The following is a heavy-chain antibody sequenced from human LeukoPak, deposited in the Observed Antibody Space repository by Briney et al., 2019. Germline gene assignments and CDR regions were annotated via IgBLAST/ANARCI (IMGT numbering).Heavy chain of an antibody. V-gene: IGHV3-30*04. D-gene: IGHD6-19*01. CDR2: ISYDGSNK. Sequence: PGRSLRLSCAASGFTFSSYAMHWVRQAPGKGLEWVAVISYDGSNKYYADSVKGRFTISRDNSKNTLYLQMNSLRAEDTAVYYCATAGGGRILSFFRYSSGWYSYWGQGTLVTVSS. CDR3: ATAGGGRILSFFRYSSGWYSY. J-gene: IGHJ4*02. CDR1: GFTFSSYA.